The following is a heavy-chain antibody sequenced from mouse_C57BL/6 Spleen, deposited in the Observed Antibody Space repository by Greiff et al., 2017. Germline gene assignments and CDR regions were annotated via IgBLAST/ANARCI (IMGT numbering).Heavy chain of an antibody. CDR2: IDPSDSYT. J-gene: IGHJ2*01. V-gene: IGHV1-50*01. D-gene: IGHD2-1*01. CDR1: GYTFTSYW. CDR3: ARSDGNYLLGVDY. Sequence: QVQLQQPGAELVKPGASVKLSCKASGYTFTSYWMQWVKQRPGQGLEWIGEIDPSDSYTNYNQKFKGKATLTVDTSSSTAYMQLSSLTSEDSAVYYCARSDGNYLLGVDYWGQGTTLTVSS.